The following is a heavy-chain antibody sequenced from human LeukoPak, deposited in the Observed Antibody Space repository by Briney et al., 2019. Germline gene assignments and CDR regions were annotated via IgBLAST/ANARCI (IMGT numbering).Heavy chain of an antibody. CDR2: ISGSGGST. V-gene: IGHV3-23*01. CDR1: GFTFSSYA. D-gene: IGHD3-3*01. J-gene: IGHJ4*02. CDR3: AKGVTIFGVVTNIFDY. Sequence: GGSLRLSCAASGFTFSSYAMSWVRQAPGKGLEWVSAISGSGGSTYYADSVKGRFTISRDNSKNTLYLQMNSLRAEDTAVYYCAKGVTIFGVVTNIFDYWGQGTLVTVSS.